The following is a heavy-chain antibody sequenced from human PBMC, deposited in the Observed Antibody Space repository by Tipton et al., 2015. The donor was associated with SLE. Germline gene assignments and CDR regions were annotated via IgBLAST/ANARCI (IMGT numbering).Heavy chain of an antibody. Sequence: TLSLTCTVSGYSISSGYYWSWIRQPPGKGLEWIGYIYYSGSTNYNPSLKSRVTISVDTSKNQFSLKLSSVTAADTAVYYCARSDYGDDYWYFDLWGRGTLVTVSS. CDR3: ARSDYGDDYWYFDL. J-gene: IGHJ2*01. CDR1: GYSISSGYY. D-gene: IGHD4-17*01. CDR2: IYYSGST. V-gene: IGHV4-61*01.